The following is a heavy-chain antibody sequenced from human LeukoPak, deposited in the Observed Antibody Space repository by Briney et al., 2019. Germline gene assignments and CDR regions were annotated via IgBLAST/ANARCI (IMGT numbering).Heavy chain of an antibody. Sequence: PSGTLSLTCAVSGGSVSSSNWWSWVRQPPGKGLEWIGEIYHSGSTNYNPSLKSRVTISVDTSKNQFSLKLSSVTAADTAVYYCARDPWGEDAFDIWGQGTMVTVSS. CDR2: IYHSGST. V-gene: IGHV4-4*02. CDR3: ARDPWGEDAFDI. CDR1: GGSVSSSNW. J-gene: IGHJ3*02. D-gene: IGHD3-16*01.